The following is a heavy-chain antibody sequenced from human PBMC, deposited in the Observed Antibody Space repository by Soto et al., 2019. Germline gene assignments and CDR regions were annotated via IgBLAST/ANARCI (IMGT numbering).Heavy chain of an antibody. CDR2: IYYSGST. Sequence: SETLSLTCTASGGSISSYYWSWIRQPPGKGLEWIGYIYYSGSTNYNPSLKSRVTISVDTPKNQFSLKLSSVTAADTAVYYCARRYCSGGSCYIALWGQGTLVTVSS. J-gene: IGHJ4*02. V-gene: IGHV4-59*08. CDR1: GGSISSYY. CDR3: ARRYCSGGSCYIAL. D-gene: IGHD2-15*01.